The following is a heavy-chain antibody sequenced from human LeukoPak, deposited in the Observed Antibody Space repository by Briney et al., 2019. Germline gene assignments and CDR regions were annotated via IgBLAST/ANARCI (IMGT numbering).Heavy chain of an antibody. J-gene: IGHJ4*02. D-gene: IGHD3-10*01. CDR3: AREKSPPYGSGSYIFDC. Sequence: ASVKVSCKASGYTFTSYYMHWVRQAPGQGLEWMGIINPSGGSTSYAQKFQGRVTMTRDTSTSTVYMELSSLRSEDTAVYYCAREKSPPYGSGSYIFDCWGQGTLVTVSS. CDR2: INPSGGST. V-gene: IGHV1-46*01. CDR1: GYTFTSYY.